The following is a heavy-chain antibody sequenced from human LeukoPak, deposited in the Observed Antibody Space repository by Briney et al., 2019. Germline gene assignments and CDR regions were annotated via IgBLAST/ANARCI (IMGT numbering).Heavy chain of an antibody. Sequence: ASVKVSCKASGYTFSDYYMHWVRQAPGQGLEWMGWIDPNTGDTKYAQKFQGRVSMTRDTSINTADMEVSSLRSDDTAVYYCARGIPRSYCTPIDCNPNWFDPWGQGTLVIVSS. J-gene: IGHJ5*02. CDR2: IDPNTGDT. V-gene: IGHV1-2*02. CDR1: GYTFSDYY. CDR3: ARGIPRSYCTPIDCNPNWFDP. D-gene: IGHD2-8*01.